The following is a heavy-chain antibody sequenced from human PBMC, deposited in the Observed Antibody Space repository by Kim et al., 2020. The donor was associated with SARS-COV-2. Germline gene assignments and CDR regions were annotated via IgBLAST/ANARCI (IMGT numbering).Heavy chain of an antibody. V-gene: IGHV4-59*01. D-gene: IGHD3-16*01. CDR2: IYYSGST. CDR1: GGSISSYY. J-gene: IGHJ4*03. CDR3: SSGGQARKPGGYVVY. Sequence: SETLSLTCTVSGGSISSYYWSWIRQPPGKGQEWNGYIYYSGSTNYNPYLKIRSPITVATSKNQIYLKLSSMPAADPAVAYCSSGGQARKPGGYVVYWG.